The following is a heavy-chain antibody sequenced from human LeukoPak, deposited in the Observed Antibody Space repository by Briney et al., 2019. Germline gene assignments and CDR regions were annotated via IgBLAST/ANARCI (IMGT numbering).Heavy chain of an antibody. CDR1: GFTFSSYA. D-gene: IGHD3-3*01. Sequence: GGSLRLSCAASGFTFSSYAMSWVRQAPGKGLEWVSSIRGSGGSTYYADSVKGRFTIPRDNSKNTLYLQMNSLRAEDTAVYYCASTYDFWSGYHYWGQGTLVTVSS. CDR2: IRGSGGST. J-gene: IGHJ4*02. CDR3: ASTYDFWSGYHY. V-gene: IGHV3-23*01.